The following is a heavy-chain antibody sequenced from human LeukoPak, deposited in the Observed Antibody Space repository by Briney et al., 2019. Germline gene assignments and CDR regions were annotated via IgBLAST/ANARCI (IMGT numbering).Heavy chain of an antibody. D-gene: IGHD6-13*01. CDR1: GFTFSSYS. V-gene: IGHV3-21*01. CDR2: ISSSSSYI. J-gene: IGHJ3*02. CDR3: ARGAAATDDAFDI. Sequence: GGSLRLSCAASGFTFSSYSMNWVRQAPGKGLEWVSSISSSSSYIYYADSVKGRFTISRDNAKNSLYLQMNSLRAEDTAVYYCARGAAATDDAFDIWGQGTMFTVSS.